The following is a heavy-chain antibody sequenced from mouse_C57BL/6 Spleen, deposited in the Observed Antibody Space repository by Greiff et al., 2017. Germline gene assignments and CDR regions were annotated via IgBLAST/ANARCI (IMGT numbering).Heavy chain of an antibody. J-gene: IGHJ4*01. CDR3: ARHGSSSYYAMDD. CDR2: INPNNGGT. Sequence: EVQLQQSGPELVKPGASVTIPCKASGYTFTDYNMDWVKQSHGKSLEWIGDINPNNGGTIYNQKFTGKATLTVDKSSSTAYMELRSLTSEDTAVYYCARHGSSSYYAMDDWGQGTSVTVSS. D-gene: IGHD1-1*01. CDR1: GYTFTDYN. V-gene: IGHV1-18*01.